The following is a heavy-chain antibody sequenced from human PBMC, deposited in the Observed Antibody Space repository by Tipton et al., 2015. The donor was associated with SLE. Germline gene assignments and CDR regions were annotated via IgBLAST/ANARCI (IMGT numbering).Heavy chain of an antibody. V-gene: IGHV3-74*01. Sequence: SLRLSCAASGFTFHNYWMHWVRQAPGKGLVWASRLSTDGSVTTYADSVKGRLTLSRDNAKKTLYLQMRSLRVEDTGIYYCARAPTISVAGTTDPFGMDVWGPGTRVTVSS. CDR3: ARAPTISVAGTTDPFGMDV. J-gene: IGHJ6*02. CDR2: LSTDGSVT. D-gene: IGHD6-19*01. CDR1: GFTFHNYW.